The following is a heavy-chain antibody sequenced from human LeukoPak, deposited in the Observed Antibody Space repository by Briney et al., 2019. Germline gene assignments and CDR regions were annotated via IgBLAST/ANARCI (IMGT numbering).Heavy chain of an antibody. CDR1: RGSIHNYY. V-gene: IGHV4-59*01. D-gene: IGHD1-14*01. Sequence: SETLSLTCTVSRGSIHNYYWSWIRQPPGKGLEWIGYILSSGSTNYNPSVKSRVTISVDTSKNQFSLKLSSVTAADTAVYYCARTNQISETAFDIWGQGTMVIVSS. CDR3: ARTNQISETAFDI. J-gene: IGHJ3*02. CDR2: ILSSGST.